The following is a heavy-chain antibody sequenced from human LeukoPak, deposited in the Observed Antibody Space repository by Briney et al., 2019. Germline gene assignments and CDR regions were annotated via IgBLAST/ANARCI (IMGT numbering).Heavy chain of an antibody. J-gene: IGHJ4*02. Sequence: GGSLRLSCAASGFIFPEYGMTWVRQAPGKGLEWVSGINWNGGRTGYADSVKGRFTISRDNAKNTLYLKMNSLRTEDTAVYYCAKDRWRQQLVHYLDYWGQGALVTVSS. CDR3: AKDRWRQQLVHYLDY. D-gene: IGHD6-13*01. CDR1: GFIFPEYG. V-gene: IGHV3-20*04. CDR2: INWNGGRT.